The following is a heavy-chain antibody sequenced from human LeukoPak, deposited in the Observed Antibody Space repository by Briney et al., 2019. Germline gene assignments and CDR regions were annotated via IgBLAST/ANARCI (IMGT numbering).Heavy chain of an antibody. CDR3: AREGFSSGYAGIFDY. D-gene: IGHD2-2*01. Sequence: GRSLRLSCEDSGFTLTTYHVHWIRQPPGKGLEWVALISNDGSIISYADSVKGRFAISRDNSRNTVSLQMNSLRPEDTAICYCAREGFSSGYAGIFDYWGQGTLVSVSS. J-gene: IGHJ4*02. CDR1: GFTLTTYH. CDR2: ISNDGSII. V-gene: IGHV3-30*09.